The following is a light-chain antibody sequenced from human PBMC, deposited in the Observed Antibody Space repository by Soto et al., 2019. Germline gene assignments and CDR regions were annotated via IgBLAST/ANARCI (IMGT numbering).Light chain of an antibody. CDR3: MQGRESLT. Sequence: IVMTQSPLSLPVTPGEPASMSCRSSHSLLYSNAYNYIDWYLQKPGQSPQLLIYLVSHRASGVPDRFSGSGSGTNFTLKINRVEAEDVGIYYCMQGRESLTFGQGTRLEI. V-gene: IGKV2-28*01. J-gene: IGKJ5*01. CDR2: LVS. CDR1: HSLLYSNAYNY.